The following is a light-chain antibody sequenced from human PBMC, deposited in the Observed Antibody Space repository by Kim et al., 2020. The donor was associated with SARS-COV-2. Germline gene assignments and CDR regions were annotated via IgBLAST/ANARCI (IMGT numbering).Light chain of an antibody. CDR2: RND. CDR3: AAWDDSLNGYV. Sequence: QSVLTQPPSRSGTPGQRVTISCSGGSSNIGSNAVSWYQQLPGTAPKLLIYRNDQRPSGVPDRFSGSKSGTSASLAISGLQSEDEADYYCAAWDDSLNGYVFGTGTKVTV. J-gene: IGLJ1*01. V-gene: IGLV1-44*01. CDR1: SSNIGSNA.